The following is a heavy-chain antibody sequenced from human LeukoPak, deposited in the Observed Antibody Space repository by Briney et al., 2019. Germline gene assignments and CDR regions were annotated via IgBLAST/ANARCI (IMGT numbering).Heavy chain of an antibody. Sequence: PSETLSLTCAVYGGSFSGYYWSWIRQPPGKGLEWIGSIYYSGSTYYNPSLKSRVTISVDTSKNQFSLKLSSVTAADTAVYYCASDVKAGTGYWGQGTLVTVSS. D-gene: IGHD6-13*01. CDR1: GGSFSGYY. V-gene: IGHV4-34*01. J-gene: IGHJ4*02. CDR2: IYYSGST. CDR3: ASDVKAGTGY.